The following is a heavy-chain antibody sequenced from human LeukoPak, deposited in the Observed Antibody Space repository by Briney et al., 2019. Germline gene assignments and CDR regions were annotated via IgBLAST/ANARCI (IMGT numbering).Heavy chain of an antibody. D-gene: IGHD3-16*01. J-gene: IGHJ4*02. CDR3: GKILLGGVTRGEFDY. CDR2: IRYDGSNK. Sequence: PGGSLRLSCAASGFTFSSYGMHWVRQAPGKGLEWVAFIRYDGSNKYYVDSVKGRFTISRDNSKNTLYLQMNSLRAEDTAVNYFGKILLGGVTRGEFDYWGQGTLVTVSS. CDR1: GFTFSSYG. V-gene: IGHV3-30*02.